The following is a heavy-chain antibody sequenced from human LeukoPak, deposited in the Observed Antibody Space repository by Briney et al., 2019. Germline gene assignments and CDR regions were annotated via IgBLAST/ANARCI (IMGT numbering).Heavy chain of an antibody. CDR1: GGSISSYY. J-gene: IGHJ5*02. Sequence: PSETLSLTCTVSGGSISSYYWSWIRQPPGKGLEWIGYIYYSGSTNYNPSLKSRVTISVDTSKNQFSLKLSSVTAADTAVYYCARGVMDYDSSGYYSNWFDPWGQGTLVTVSS. D-gene: IGHD3-22*01. CDR3: ARGVMDYDSSGYYSNWFDP. V-gene: IGHV4-59*01. CDR2: IYYSGST.